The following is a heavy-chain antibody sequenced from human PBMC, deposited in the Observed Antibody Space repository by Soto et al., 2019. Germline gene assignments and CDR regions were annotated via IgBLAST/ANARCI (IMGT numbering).Heavy chain of an antibody. CDR2: ISYDGSNK. CDR1: GFTFSSYA. Sequence: QVQLVESGGGVVQPGRSLRLSCAASGFTFSSYAMHWVRQAPGKGLEWVAVISYDGSNKYYADSVKGRFTISRDNSKNTLYLQMNSLRAEDTAVYYCARGGKTPVDYWGQGTLVTVSS. CDR3: ARGGKTPVDY. D-gene: IGHD3-10*01. V-gene: IGHV3-30-3*01. J-gene: IGHJ4*02.